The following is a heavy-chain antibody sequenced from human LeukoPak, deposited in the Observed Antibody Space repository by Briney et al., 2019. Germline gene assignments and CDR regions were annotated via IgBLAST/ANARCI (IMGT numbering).Heavy chain of an antibody. Sequence: PSETLSLTCAVSGGSISSSNWWSWVRQPPGKGLEWIGEIYHSGSTNYNPSLKSRVTISVDTSKNQFSLKLSSVTAADTAVYYCARHTLSTGETIDYWGQGTLVTVSS. D-gene: IGHD7-27*01. V-gene: IGHV4-4*02. CDR3: ARHTLSTGETIDY. CDR2: IYHSGST. J-gene: IGHJ4*02. CDR1: GGSISSSNW.